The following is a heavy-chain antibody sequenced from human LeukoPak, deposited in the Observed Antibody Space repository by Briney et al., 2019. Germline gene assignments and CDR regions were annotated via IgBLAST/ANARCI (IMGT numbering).Heavy chain of an antibody. D-gene: IGHD2-2*01. Sequence: PSETLSLTCAVYGGSFSGYYWSWIRQPPGKGLEWIGEINHSGSTNYNPSLKSRVTISVDTSKNQFSLKLSSVTAADTAVYYCARGRGSTSCLDYWGQGTPVTVSS. CDR1: GGSFSGYY. V-gene: IGHV4-34*01. CDR3: ARGRGSTSCLDY. CDR2: INHSGST. J-gene: IGHJ4*02.